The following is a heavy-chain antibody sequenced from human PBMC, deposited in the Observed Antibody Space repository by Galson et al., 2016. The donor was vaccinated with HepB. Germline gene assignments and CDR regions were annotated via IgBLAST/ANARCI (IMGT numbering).Heavy chain of an antibody. CDR3: AGGSGWLVDV. D-gene: IGHD6-19*01. V-gene: IGHV3-7*03. Sequence: SLRLSCAASGLSNYWMSWFRQAPGKGLEWVANIKQGGSEKSYVDSVEGRFTISRDNAKNSLYLQMNNLRAEDTAVYYCAGGSGWLVDVWGKGNPGHRLL. CDR2: IKQGGSEK. CDR1: GLSNYW. J-gene: IGHJ6*04.